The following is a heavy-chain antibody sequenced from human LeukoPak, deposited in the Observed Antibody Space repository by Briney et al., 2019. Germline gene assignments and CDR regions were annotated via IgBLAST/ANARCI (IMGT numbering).Heavy chain of an antibody. D-gene: IGHD3-3*01. V-gene: IGHV4-4*07. J-gene: IGHJ5*02. CDR3: ARGKNDFWSGYPGKFDP. CDR1: GGSISSYY. Sequence: SETLSLTCTVSGGSISSYYWSWIRQPAGKGLEWIGRIYYSGSTYYNPSLKSRVTISVDTSKNQFSLKLSSVTAADTAVYYCARGKNDFWSGYPGKFDPWGQGTLVTVSS. CDR2: IYYSGST.